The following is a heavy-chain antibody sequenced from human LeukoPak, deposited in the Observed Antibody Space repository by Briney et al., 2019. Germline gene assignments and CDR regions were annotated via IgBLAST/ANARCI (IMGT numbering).Heavy chain of an antibody. D-gene: IGHD3-9*01. V-gene: IGHV3-23*01. CDR1: GFAFSSYA. J-gene: IGHJ3*02. CDR2: ISGSGGST. Sequence: GGSLRLSCAASGFAFSSYAMSWVRQAPGKGLEWVSAISGSGGSTYYADSVKGRFTISRDNSKNTLYLQMNSLRAEDMAVYYCAKLRYVDTDAFDIWGQGTMVTVSS. CDR3: AKLRYVDTDAFDI.